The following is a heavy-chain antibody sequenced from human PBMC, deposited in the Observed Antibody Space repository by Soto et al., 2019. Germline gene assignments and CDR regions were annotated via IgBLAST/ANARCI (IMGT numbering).Heavy chain of an antibody. CDR3: ARTNYDFWSGYYTGWFEP. D-gene: IGHD3-3*01. V-gene: IGHV1-18*04. CDR2: ISAYNGNT. J-gene: IGHJ5*02. CDR1: GYTFTSYG. Sequence: QVQLVQSGAEVKKPGASVKVSCKASGYTFTSYGISWVRQAPGQGLEWMGWISAYNGNTNYAQKLQGRGTMNTDTNTSTAYMKLRRLRCGDTAVYYCARTNYDFWSGYYTGWFEPLGQGTLVTVSS.